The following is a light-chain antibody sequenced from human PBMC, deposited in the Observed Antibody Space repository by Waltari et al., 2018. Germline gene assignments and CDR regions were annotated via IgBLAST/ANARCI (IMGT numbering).Light chain of an antibody. CDR3: QQSSSTPPWT. J-gene: IGKJ1*01. V-gene: IGKV1-39*01. CDR1: QSVSSY. Sequence: DIKMTQSPSSLSASVGARVTITCRASQSVSSYLNWYQQKPGKAPRLLIYAASSLQSGVPSRFSGSGSGTDFALTISSLQPEDFATYYCQQSSSTPPWTFGQGTKVEIK. CDR2: AAS.